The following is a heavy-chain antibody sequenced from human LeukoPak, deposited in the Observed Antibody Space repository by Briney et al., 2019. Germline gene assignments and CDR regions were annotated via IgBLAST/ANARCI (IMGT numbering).Heavy chain of an antibody. V-gene: IGHV3-23*01. CDR2: ISTTVGNT. CDR1: GFTFSTSA. D-gene: IGHD3-3*02. Sequence: GGSLRLSCAASGFTFSTSAMSWVRQAPGKGLEWVSSISTTVGNTYYADSVKGRFTISRDNSNHTLYLQMNSLTAEDTAVYYCTKRAAFAGFAPWGQGTRVTASS. CDR3: TKRAAFAGFAP. J-gene: IGHJ5*02.